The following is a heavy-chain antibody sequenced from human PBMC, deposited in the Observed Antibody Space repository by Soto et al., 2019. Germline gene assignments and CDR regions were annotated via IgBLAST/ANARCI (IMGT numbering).Heavy chain of an antibody. J-gene: IGHJ3*02. CDR2: INAGNGNT. V-gene: IGHV1-3*01. D-gene: IGHD3-3*01. Sequence: GASVKVSCKASGYTFTSYAMHWVRQAPGQRLEWMGWINAGNGNTKYSQKFQGRVTITRDTSASTAYMELSSLRSEDTAVYYCARDAYRNHYDFWSGYYDAFDIWGQGTMVTVSS. CDR3: ARDAYRNHYDFWSGYYDAFDI. CDR1: GYTFTSYA.